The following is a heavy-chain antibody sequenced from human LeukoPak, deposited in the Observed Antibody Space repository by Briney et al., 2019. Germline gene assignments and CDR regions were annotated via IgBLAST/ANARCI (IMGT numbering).Heavy chain of an antibody. CDR3: ARGGWNDARKDFDH. Sequence: SETLSLTCAVYGGSFSGYYWSWIRQPPGKGLEWIGEINHSGSTNYNPSLKSRVTISVDTSKNQFSLKLSSVTAADTAVYYCARGGWNDARKDFDHWGQGTLVTVSS. CDR1: GGSFSGYY. D-gene: IGHD1-1*01. V-gene: IGHV4-34*01. J-gene: IGHJ4*02. CDR2: INHSGST.